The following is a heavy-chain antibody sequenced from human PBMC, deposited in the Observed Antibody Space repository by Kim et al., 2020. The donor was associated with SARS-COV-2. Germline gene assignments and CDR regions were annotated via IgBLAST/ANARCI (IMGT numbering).Heavy chain of an antibody. Sequence: SETLSLTCTVSGHSVSSRGYFWTWIRQRPGKGLEWIGYIYDSVTTDYNPSLKSRALISVDTSKNQFSLKLNSVTAADTAVFYCARGAFRTFDYWGQGTLV. CDR1: GHSVSSRGYF. CDR2: IYDSVTT. CDR3: ARGAFRTFDY. V-gene: IGHV4-31*03. D-gene: IGHD1-26*01. J-gene: IGHJ4*02.